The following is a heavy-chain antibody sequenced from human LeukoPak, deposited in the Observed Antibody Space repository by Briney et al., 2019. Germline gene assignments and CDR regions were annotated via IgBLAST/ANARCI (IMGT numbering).Heavy chain of an antibody. Sequence: PSETLSLTCTVSGGSISSYYWSWIRQPPGKGLEWIGYIYYSGSTNYNPSLKSRVTISVDTSKNQFSLKLSSVTAADTAVYYCARRLKDYGDYEWFDPWGQGTLVTVSS. CDR2: IYYSGST. J-gene: IGHJ5*02. V-gene: IGHV4-59*08. CDR1: GGSISSYY. CDR3: ARRLKDYGDYEWFDP. D-gene: IGHD4-17*01.